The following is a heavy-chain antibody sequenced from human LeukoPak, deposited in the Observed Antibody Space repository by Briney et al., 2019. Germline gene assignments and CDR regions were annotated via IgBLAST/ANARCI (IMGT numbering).Heavy chain of an antibody. CDR3: ARGFPGYCSGGSCYPTWFDP. J-gene: IGHJ5*02. Sequence: PGGSLRLSCAASGFTFSSYEMNWVRQAPGKGLERVSYISSSGSTIYYADSVKGRFTISRDNPKNSLYLQMTSLRAEDTAVYYCARGFPGYCSGGSCYPTWFDPWGQGTLVTVSS. D-gene: IGHD2-15*01. V-gene: IGHV3-48*03. CDR1: GFTFSSYE. CDR2: ISSSGSTI.